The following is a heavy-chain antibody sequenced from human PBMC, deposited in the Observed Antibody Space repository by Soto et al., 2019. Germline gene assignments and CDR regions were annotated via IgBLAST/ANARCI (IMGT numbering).Heavy chain of an antibody. J-gene: IGHJ4*02. CDR3: ARDLGTGIDY. V-gene: IGHV4-4*02. CDR2: IYHSGAT. CDR1: GDSITSSNW. Sequence: SETLSLTCAVSGDSITSSNWWSWVRQAPGKGLEWIGEIYHSGATTYNPSLKSRATISVDPSNNHFSLKLTSVTAADTAVYFCARDLGTGIDYWGRGTLVTVSS.